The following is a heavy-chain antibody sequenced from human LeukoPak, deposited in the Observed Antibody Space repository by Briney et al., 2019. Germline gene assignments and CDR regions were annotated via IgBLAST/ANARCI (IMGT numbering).Heavy chain of an antibody. CDR2: IYHSGST. CDR1: GYSISSGYY. J-gene: IGHJ4*02. CDR3: ARVERGSYYLVYFDY. Sequence: PSETLSLTCTVPGYSISSGYYWGWIRQPPGKGLEWIGSIYHSGSTYYNPSLKSRVTISVDTSKNQFSLKLSSVTAADTAVYYCARVERGSYYLVYFDYWGQGTLVTVSS. D-gene: IGHD1-26*01. V-gene: IGHV4-38-2*02.